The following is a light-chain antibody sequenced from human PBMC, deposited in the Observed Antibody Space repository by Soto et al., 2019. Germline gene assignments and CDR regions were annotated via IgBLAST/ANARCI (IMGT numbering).Light chain of an antibody. CDR3: QQYGSSPYT. CDR1: QSGSSSY. J-gene: IGKJ2*01. Sequence: EIALTQSPGTLSLSPGERATLSCRASQSGSSSYLAWYQQKPGQAPRLLIYGASSRATGIPDRFSGSGSGTDFTLTISRLDPEDFAVYYCQQYGSSPYTFGQGTKLEIK. CDR2: GAS. V-gene: IGKV3-20*01.